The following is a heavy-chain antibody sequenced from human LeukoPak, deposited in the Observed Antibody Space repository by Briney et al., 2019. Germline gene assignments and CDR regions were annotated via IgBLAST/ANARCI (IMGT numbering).Heavy chain of an antibody. D-gene: IGHD3-10*01. J-gene: IGHJ6*02. V-gene: IGHV3-30*18. CDR2: ISYDGSNK. CDR1: GFTFSSYG. Sequence: GSLRFSCAASGFTFSSYGMHWVRQAPGKGLEWVAVISYDGSNKYYADSVKGRFTISRDNSKNTLYLQMNSLRAEDTAVYYCAKDLEYYGSGELGMDVWGQGTTVTVSS. CDR3: AKDLEYYGSGELGMDV.